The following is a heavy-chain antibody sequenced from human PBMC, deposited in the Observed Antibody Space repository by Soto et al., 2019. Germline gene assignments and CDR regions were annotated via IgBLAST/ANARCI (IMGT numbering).Heavy chain of an antibody. V-gene: IGHV3-48*01. J-gene: IGHJ4*02. D-gene: IGHD3-9*01. CDR2: ISSSSSTI. CDR1: GFTFSSYS. CDR3: TRGAERTVPPTVQRHLDWVCGH. Sequence: GGSLRLSCAASGFTFSSYSMNWVRQAPGKGLEWVSYISSSSSTIYYADSVKGRFTISRDNAKNSLYLQMNSLRASDTATYYCTRGAERTVPPTVQRHLDWVCGHWGQGTPVTVSS.